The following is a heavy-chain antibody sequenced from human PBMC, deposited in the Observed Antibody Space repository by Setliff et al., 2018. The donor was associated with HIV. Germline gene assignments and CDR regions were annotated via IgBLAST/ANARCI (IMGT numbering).Heavy chain of an antibody. D-gene: IGHD2-15*01. V-gene: IGHV3-15*01. Sequence: GGSLRLSCAASGFNFSSHTMNWIRQAPGKGLEWVGHVKSEGDGGATNYAAPVMGRFIISRDDSKSTVYLQMNSLNIEDTALYYCTTKGRDVSTLEAPGWGQGTLVTVSS. CDR1: GFNFSSHT. CDR3: TTKGRDVSTLEAPG. CDR2: VKSEGDGGAT. J-gene: IGHJ4*02.